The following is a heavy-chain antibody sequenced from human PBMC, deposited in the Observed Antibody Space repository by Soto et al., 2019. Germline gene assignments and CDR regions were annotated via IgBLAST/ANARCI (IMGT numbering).Heavy chain of an antibody. CDR1: GYMFTAYA. CDR2: INTGNGNP. CDR3: VRSRPSCGGDCLPLDL. D-gene: IGHD2-21*02. Sequence: ASVKVSCKTSGYMFTAYAIHWVRQAPGHGLEWMGWINTGNGNPKSSQKFQGRVSITRDTSARTTYMELSSLKSEDTGVYHCVRSRPSCGGDCLPLDLWGQGTLVTVSS. V-gene: IGHV1-3*04. J-gene: IGHJ5*02.